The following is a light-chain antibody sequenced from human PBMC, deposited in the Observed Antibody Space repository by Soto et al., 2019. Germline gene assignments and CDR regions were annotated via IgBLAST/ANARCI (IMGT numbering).Light chain of an antibody. Sequence: QSVLTQPASVSGSPGQSITTSCTGASTDVDGYDYVSWYQQHPGQAPKLMIYDVNNRPSGVSYRFSGSKSGDTASLTISGLQAEDDADYYCISYTSSAPFYVFGTGTKVTVL. V-gene: IGLV2-14*03. CDR3: ISYTSSAPFYV. CDR1: STDVDGYDY. CDR2: DVN. J-gene: IGLJ1*01.